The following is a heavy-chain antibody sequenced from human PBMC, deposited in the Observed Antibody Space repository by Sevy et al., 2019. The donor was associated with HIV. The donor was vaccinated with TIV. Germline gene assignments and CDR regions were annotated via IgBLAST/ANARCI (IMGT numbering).Heavy chain of an antibody. CDR2: IRSKANSYAT. V-gene: IGHV3-73*01. Sequence: GGSLRLSCAASGFTFSGSAIHWVRQASGKGLEWVGRIRSKANSYATAYAASVKGRFTISRDDSKNTAYLQMNSLKTEDTAVYYCTRGLDDHDYYGMDVWGQGTTVTVSS. CDR3: TRGLDDHDYYGMDV. J-gene: IGHJ6*02. CDR1: GFTFSGSA.